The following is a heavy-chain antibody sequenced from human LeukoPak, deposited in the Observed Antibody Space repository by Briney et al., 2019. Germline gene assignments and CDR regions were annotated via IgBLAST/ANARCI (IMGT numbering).Heavy chain of an antibody. CDR2: IKQDGSVK. CDR1: GFTFSSYA. Sequence: GRSLRLSCAASGFTFSSYAMHWVRQAPGKGLEWVANIKQDGSVKNYVDSVKGRFTISRDNAKNSLYLQMNSLRADDTAMYYCVRGGYGPDYWGQGTLVTVSS. CDR3: VRGGYGPDY. J-gene: IGHJ4*02. D-gene: IGHD5-12*01. V-gene: IGHV3-7*03.